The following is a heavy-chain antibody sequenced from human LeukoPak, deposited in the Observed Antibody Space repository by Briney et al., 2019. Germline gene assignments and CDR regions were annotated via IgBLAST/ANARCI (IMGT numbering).Heavy chain of an antibody. CDR1: GFPLSTYS. CDR2: ISPGSYSI. CDR3: ARKVVGATTDY. D-gene: IGHD1-26*01. Sequence: GGSLRLSCAAPGFPLSTYSMNWVRQAPGKGLEWVSTISPGSYSIYYADSVKGRFTISRDNAKNSLYLQMNSLRVEDTAMYYCARKVVGATTDYWGQGTLVTVSS. J-gene: IGHJ4*02. V-gene: IGHV3-21*01.